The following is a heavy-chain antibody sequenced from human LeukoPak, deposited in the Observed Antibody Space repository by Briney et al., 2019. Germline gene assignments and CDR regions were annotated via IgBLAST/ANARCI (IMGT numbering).Heavy chain of an antibody. V-gene: IGHV3-21*06. D-gene: IGHD1-14*01. CDR1: GFTFSSYA. CDR3: VRGKKPGWDMSYFDY. Sequence: GGSLRLSCAASGFTFSSYAMHWVRQAPGKGLEWVSSISTSSGYIFYADSLKGRVTISRDNAKNSLYLQMNSLRAEDTAVYYCVRGKKPGWDMSYFDYWGQGILITVSS. CDR2: ISTSSGYI. J-gene: IGHJ4*02.